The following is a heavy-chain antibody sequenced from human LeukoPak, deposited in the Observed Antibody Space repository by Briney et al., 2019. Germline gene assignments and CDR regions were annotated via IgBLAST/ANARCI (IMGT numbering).Heavy chain of an antibody. CDR3: ARQDPFLGYIDY. D-gene: IGHD3-16*02. V-gene: IGHV4-59*08. J-gene: IGHJ4*02. CDR2: IYYSGST. CDR1: GGSISSYY. Sequence: SETLSLTCTVSGGSISSYYWSWIRQPPGKGLEWIGYIYYSGSTNYNPSLKSRVTISVDTSKNQFSLKLSSVTAADTAVYYCARQDPFLGYIDYWGQGTLVTVSS.